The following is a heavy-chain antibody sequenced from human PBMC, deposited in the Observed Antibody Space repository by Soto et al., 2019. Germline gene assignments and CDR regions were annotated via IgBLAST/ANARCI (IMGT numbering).Heavy chain of an antibody. CDR2: ISYDGSNK. V-gene: IGHV3-30-3*01. CDR1: GFTFSSYA. CDR3: ARVKWYGGTTPGAFDY. J-gene: IGHJ4*02. D-gene: IGHD4-17*01. Sequence: GGSLRLSCAASGFTFSSYAMHWVRQAPGKGLEWVAVISYDGSNKYYADSVKGRFTISRDNSKNTLYLQMNGLRAEDTAVYYCARVKWYGGTTPGAFDYWGQGTLVTVSS.